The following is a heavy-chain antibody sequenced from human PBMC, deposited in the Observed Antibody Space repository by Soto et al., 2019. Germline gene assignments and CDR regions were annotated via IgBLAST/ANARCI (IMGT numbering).Heavy chain of an antibody. Sequence: GGSLRLSCRTSGFAFNSYVMHWVRQAPGKGLEWVAVVWYDGSNEKYADSVKGRFTISRDNAKNSLYLQMNRLRAEDTAVYYCARVSWREKYGMDVWGQGTTVTVSS. CDR2: VWYDGSNE. CDR3: ARVSWREKYGMDV. J-gene: IGHJ6*02. CDR1: GFAFNSYV. V-gene: IGHV3-33*01.